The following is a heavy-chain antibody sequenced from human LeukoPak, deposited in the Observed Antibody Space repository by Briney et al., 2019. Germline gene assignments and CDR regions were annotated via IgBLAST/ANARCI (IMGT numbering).Heavy chain of an antibody. Sequence: GESLKISCKASGYSFSSHWIGWVRQMPGKGLEWMGIIYPGDSDTRYSPSFQGQVTISADKSISTAYLQWSSLKASDTAMYYCARCHDSRMLNWFDPWGQGTLVTVSS. D-gene: IGHD3-16*01. CDR2: IYPGDSDT. J-gene: IGHJ5*02. CDR3: ARCHDSRMLNWFDP. CDR1: GYSFSSHW. V-gene: IGHV5-51*01.